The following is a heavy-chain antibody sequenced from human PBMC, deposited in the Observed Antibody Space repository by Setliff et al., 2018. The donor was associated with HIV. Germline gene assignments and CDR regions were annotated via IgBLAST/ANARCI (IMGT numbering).Heavy chain of an antibody. J-gene: IGHJ4*02. CDR2: LYHSGTN. CDR3: ARQVGSQYSYWAYYFDS. V-gene: IGHV4-38-2*01. Sequence: ETLSLTCAVSGYSISSGYFWGWIRQPPGKGLEWIGSLYHSGTNFYNPSLKSRVTISLDTSTNRFSLKLNSVTAADTAIYYCARQVGSQYSYWAYYFDSWGQGDLVTVSS. D-gene: IGHD5-18*01. CDR1: GYSISSGYF.